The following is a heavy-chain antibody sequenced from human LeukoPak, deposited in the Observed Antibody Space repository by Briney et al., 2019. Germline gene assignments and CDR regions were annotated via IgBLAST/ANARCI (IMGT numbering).Heavy chain of an antibody. Sequence: SETLSLTCTVSGGSISSGSYYWSWIRQPAGKGLEWIGRIYTSGSTNYNPSLKSRVTISVDTSKNQFSLKLSSVTAADTAVYYCARDGMYYYDSSGYLIRANGAFDIWGQGTMVTVSS. V-gene: IGHV4-61*02. CDR3: ARDGMYYYDSSGYLIRANGAFDI. D-gene: IGHD3-22*01. CDR2: IYTSGST. CDR1: GGSISSGSYY. J-gene: IGHJ3*02.